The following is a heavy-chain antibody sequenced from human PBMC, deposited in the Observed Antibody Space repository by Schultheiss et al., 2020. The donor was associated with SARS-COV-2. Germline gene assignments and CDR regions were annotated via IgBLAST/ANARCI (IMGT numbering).Heavy chain of an antibody. CDR1: GFTFSSYD. CDR3: ARHWGAVAGLDF. J-gene: IGHJ4*01. V-gene: IGHV3-74*01. CDR2: INNDGSST. Sequence: GGSLRLSCTASGFTFSSYDMSWVRQAPGKGLVWFSRINNDGSSTIYADSVKGRFTISRDNAKNTLYLQMNIMRAEDTAVYYCARHWGAVAGLDFLGQGNLVTVSS. D-gene: IGHD6-19*01.